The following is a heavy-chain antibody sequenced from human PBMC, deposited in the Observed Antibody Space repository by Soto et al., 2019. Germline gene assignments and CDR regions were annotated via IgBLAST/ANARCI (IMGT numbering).Heavy chain of an antibody. CDR3: VKGHTSNFDSLPFTGFDF. V-gene: IGHV3-23*01. D-gene: IGHD3-22*01. Sequence: EGSLRLSCVGSRFTFSDSVMAWVRQAPGKGLEWLSVMSGDGRTRYALSVTGRFTISRDNSKNTLYLQMRSLRAEDAAAYYCVKGHTSNFDSLPFTGFDFWGQGTQVTVSS. CDR1: RFTFSDSV. J-gene: IGHJ4*02. CDR2: MSGDGRT.